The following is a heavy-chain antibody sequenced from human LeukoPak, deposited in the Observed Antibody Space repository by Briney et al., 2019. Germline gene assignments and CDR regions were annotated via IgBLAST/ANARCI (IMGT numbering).Heavy chain of an antibody. CDR3: AKGMKYGDN. D-gene: IGHD2-2*01. Sequence: GGSLRLSCAASGITFSVFAMSWVRQAPGKGLEWVSAISGSGGSTYYADSVKGRFTISRDNSKNTLYLQMNSLGAEDTAIYYCAKGMKYGDNWGQGTLVTVSS. CDR1: GITFSVFA. J-gene: IGHJ4*02. V-gene: IGHV3-23*01. CDR2: ISGSGGST.